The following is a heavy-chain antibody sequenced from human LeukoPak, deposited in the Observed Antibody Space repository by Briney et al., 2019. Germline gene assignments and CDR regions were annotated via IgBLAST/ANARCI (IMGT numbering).Heavy chain of an antibody. CDR2: ISGSGGST. D-gene: IGHD2-15*01. V-gene: IGHV3-23*01. Sequence: GGSLRLSCAASGFTFSSYWMTWVRQAPGKGPEWVSAISGSGGSTYYADSVKGRFTISRDNSKNTLYLQMNSLRAEDTAVYYCAKDHSGNYYYYMDVWGKGTTVTVSS. J-gene: IGHJ6*03. CDR3: AKDHSGNYYYYMDV. CDR1: GFTFSSYW.